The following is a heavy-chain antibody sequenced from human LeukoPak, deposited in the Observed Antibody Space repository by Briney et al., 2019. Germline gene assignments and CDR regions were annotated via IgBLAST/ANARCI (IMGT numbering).Heavy chain of an antibody. CDR3: ARDQCSGGSCYSDDWFDP. CDR2: IYYSGST. J-gene: IGHJ5*02. V-gene: IGHV4-59*01. Sequence: SETLSLTCAVYGGSFSGYYWSWIRQPPGKGLEWIGYIYYSGSTNYNPSLKSRVTISVDTSKNQFSLKLSSVTAADTAVYYCARDQCSGGSCYSDDWFDPWGQGTLVIVSS. D-gene: IGHD2-15*01. CDR1: GGSFSGYY.